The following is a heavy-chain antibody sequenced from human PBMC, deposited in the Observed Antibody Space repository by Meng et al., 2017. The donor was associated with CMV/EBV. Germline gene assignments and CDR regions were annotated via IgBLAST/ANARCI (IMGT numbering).Heavy chain of an antibody. V-gene: IGHV4-59*01. CDR3: ARGRYYYDSSGYHGWFDP. CDR1: GGSTSSYY. D-gene: IGHD3-22*01. J-gene: IGHJ5*02. CDR2: IYYSGST. Sequence: SETLSPTCTVPGGSTSSYYWSWIRQPPGKGLEWIGYIYYSGSTNYNPSLKSRVTISVDTSKNQFSLKLSSVTAADTAVYYCARGRYYYDSSGYHGWFDPWGQGTLVTVSS.